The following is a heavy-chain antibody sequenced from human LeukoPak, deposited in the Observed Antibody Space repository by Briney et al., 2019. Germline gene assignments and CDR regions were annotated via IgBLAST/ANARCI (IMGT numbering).Heavy chain of an antibody. Sequence: SVKVSCKASGGTFSSYAISWVRQAPGQGLEWMGGIIPIFGIANYAQKFQGRITITTDESTSTAYMELSSLRSEDTAVYYCARHEAATSWWFDPWGQGTLVTVSS. V-gene: IGHV1-69*05. CDR1: GGTFSSYA. CDR2: IIPIFGIA. J-gene: IGHJ5*02. CDR3: ARHEAATSWWFDP. D-gene: IGHD6-25*01.